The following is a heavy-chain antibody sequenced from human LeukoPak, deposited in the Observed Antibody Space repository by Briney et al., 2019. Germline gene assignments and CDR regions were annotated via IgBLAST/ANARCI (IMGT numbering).Heavy chain of an antibody. J-gene: IGHJ3*02. V-gene: IGHV3-30*02. Sequence: GGSLRLSCAASGFTFSDYGMHWVRQAPGKGLEWVAFMRHDGSSKYYAGSVKGRFTISRDNSKNTLSLQMNSLRAEDTAVYYCAKTANWNGDAFDIWGRGTMVTVSS. CDR2: MRHDGSSK. CDR1: GFTFSDYG. CDR3: AKTANWNGDAFDI. D-gene: IGHD1-1*01.